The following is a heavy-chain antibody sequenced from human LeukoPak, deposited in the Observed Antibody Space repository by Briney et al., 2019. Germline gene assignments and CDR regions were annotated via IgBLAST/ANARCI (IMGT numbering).Heavy chain of an antibody. D-gene: IGHD6-6*01. CDR3: AREFEAARTLDY. J-gene: IGHJ4*02. Sequence: GASVKVSCKASGYTFTSYYMHWVRQAPGQGLEWMGIINPSGGSTSYAQKFQGSVTMTRDTSTSTVYMELSSLRSEDTAVYYCAREFEAARTLDYWGQGTLVTVSS. CDR1: GYTFTSYY. V-gene: IGHV1-46*01. CDR2: INPSGGST.